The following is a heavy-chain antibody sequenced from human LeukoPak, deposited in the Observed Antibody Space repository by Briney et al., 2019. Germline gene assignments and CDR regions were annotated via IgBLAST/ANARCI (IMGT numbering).Heavy chain of an antibody. D-gene: IGHD6-13*01. J-gene: IGHJ6*02. CDR3: ARDRLYSSSWIYYYYGMDV. Sequence: GGSLRLSCAASGFTFSSYAMHWVCQAPGKGLEWVAVISYDRSNKYYADSVKGRFTISRDNSKNTLYLQMNSLRAEDTAVYYCARDRLYSSSWIYYYYGMDVWGQGTTVTVSS. CDR1: GFTFSSYA. CDR2: ISYDRSNK. V-gene: IGHV3-30-3*01.